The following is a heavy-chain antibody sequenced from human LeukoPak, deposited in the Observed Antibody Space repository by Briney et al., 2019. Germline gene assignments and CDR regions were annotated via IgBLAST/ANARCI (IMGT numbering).Heavy chain of an antibody. V-gene: IGHV4-34*01. CDR2: INHSGST. D-gene: IGHD5-24*01. J-gene: IGHJ4*02. CDR3: ARGPRMATGRPVGPRYAGAFYYFDY. Sequence: RPSETLSLTCAVYGGSFRGYYWSWIRQPPGKGLEWIGEINHSGSTNYNPSLKSRVTISVDTSKNQFSLKLSSVTAADTAVYYCARGPRMATGRPVGPRYAGAFYYFDYWGQGTLVTVSS. CDR1: GGSFRGYY.